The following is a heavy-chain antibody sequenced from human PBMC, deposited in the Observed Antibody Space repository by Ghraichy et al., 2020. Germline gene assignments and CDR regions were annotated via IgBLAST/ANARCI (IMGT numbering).Heavy chain of an antibody. CDR1: GFTFSSYA. D-gene: IGHD3-3*01. CDR2: ISGSGGNT. Sequence: GGSLRLSCAASGFTFSSYAMSWVRQAPGKGLEWVSAISGSGGNTYYADSVKGRFTISRDNSKNTLYLQMNSVRAEDTAVYYCAKSASLWSSYQRDSVAFDYWGRGTLDTVSS. J-gene: IGHJ4*01. V-gene: IGHV3-23*01. CDR3: AKSASLWSSYQRDSVAFDY.